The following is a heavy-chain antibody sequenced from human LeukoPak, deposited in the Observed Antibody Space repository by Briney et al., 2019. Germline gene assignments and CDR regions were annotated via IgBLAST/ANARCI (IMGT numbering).Heavy chain of an antibody. CDR1: GFTFSSYG. CDR2: IWYDGSNK. J-gene: IGHJ4*02. V-gene: IGHV3-33*01. Sequence: GRSLRLSCAASGFTFSSYGMHWVRQAPGKGLEWEAVIWYDGSNKYYADSVKGRFTISRDNSKNTLYLQMNSLRAEDTAVYYCARDRVIFGVVNTYYFDYWGQGTLVTVSS. D-gene: IGHD3-3*01. CDR3: ARDRVIFGVVNTYYFDY.